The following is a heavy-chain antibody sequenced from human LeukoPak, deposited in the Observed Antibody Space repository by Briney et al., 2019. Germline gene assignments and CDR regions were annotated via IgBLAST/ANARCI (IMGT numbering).Heavy chain of an antibody. D-gene: IGHD2-2*01. V-gene: IGHV1-18*01. CDR1: GYTFTGYG. CDR2: LSAYNGNT. Sequence: ASVKVSCKASGYTFTGYGITWVRQAPGQGLEWMGWLSAYNGNTNYAQKLQGRVTMTTDTSASTTYMELRSLRSDDTAVYYCARGGFSCSTTSCPGVDPWGQGTLVTVSS. CDR3: ARGGFSCSTTSCPGVDP. J-gene: IGHJ5*02.